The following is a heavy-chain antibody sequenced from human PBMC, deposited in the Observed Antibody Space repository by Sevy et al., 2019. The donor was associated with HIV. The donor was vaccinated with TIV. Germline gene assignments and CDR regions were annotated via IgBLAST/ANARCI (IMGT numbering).Heavy chain of an antibody. D-gene: IGHD4-17*01. Sequence: GGSLRLSCAASGFTFSSYAMSWVRQAPGKGLEWVSAISGSGGSTYYADSVKGRFTISRDNSKNTLYLQMNSLRAEDTAVYDCAKDRPSYGGKGERDYWGQGTLVTVSS. V-gene: IGHV3-23*01. CDR2: ISGSGGST. CDR3: AKDRPSYGGKGERDY. J-gene: IGHJ4*02. CDR1: GFTFSSYA.